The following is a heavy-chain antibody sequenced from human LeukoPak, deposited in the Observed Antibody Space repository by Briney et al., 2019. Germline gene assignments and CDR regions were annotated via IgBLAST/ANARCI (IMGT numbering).Heavy chain of an antibody. Sequence: SETLSLTCTVSGGSVSNYYWSWIRQPPGKGLEWIGYIFYSGSTNYNPSLKSRVTISVDTSKNQFSLKLSSVTAADTAVYFCARNVDFHLAAAEIHPWGQGTLATVSS. D-gene: IGHD6-13*01. V-gene: IGHV4-59*02. CDR1: GGSVSNYY. CDR2: IFYSGST. CDR3: ARNVDFHLAAAEIHP. J-gene: IGHJ5*02.